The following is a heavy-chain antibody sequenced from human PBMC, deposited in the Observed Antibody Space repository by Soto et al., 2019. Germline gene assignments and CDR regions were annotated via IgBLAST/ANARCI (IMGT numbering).Heavy chain of an antibody. J-gene: IGHJ4*02. V-gene: IGHV3-30*18. Sequence: QVQLVESGGGVVQPGRSLRLSCAASGFTFSNYAMHWVRQAPGKGLEWVAVISYDESDKYYAESVKGRFTISRDNSRNTLYLQMSNLRTDDTAVYYCAKWKLSMTTLATADYWCQGTLGTVSS. CDR2: ISYDESDK. D-gene: IGHD4-17*01. CDR3: AKWKLSMTTLATADY. CDR1: GFTFSNYA.